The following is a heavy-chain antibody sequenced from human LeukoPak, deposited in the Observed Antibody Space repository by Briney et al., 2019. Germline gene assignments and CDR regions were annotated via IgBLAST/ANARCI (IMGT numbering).Heavy chain of an antibody. CDR3: ARVAPNYGGNSWFDY. CDR1: GFTFSSYA. Sequence: GGSLRLSCAASGFTFSSYAMSWVRQAPGKGLEWVSAISGSGGSTYYADSVKGRFTISRDNAKNSLDLQMNSLRAEDTAVYYCARVAPNYGGNSWFDYWGQGTLVAVSS. D-gene: IGHD4-23*01. CDR2: ISGSGGST. V-gene: IGHV3-23*01. J-gene: IGHJ4*02.